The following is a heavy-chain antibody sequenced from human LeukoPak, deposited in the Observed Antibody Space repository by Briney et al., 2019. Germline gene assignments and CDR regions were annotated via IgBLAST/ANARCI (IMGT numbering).Heavy chain of an antibody. J-gene: IGHJ4*02. CDR3: ARDLSIQLWFFDY. D-gene: IGHD5-18*01. CDR1: GFTFSSYS. Sequence: GGSLRLSCAASGFTFSSYSMNWVRQAPGKGLEWVSSIGSSSSYIYYADSVKGRFTISRDNAKNSLYLQMNSLRAEDTAVYYCARDLSIQLWFFDYWGQGTLVTVSS. V-gene: IGHV3-21*01. CDR2: IGSSSSYI.